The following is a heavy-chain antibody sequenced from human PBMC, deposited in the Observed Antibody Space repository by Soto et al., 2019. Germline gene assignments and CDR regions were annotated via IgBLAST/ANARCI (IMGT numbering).Heavy chain of an antibody. CDR3: ARGHYQLEY. CDR1: GFTFSTYW. CDR2: IKQDGSEK. D-gene: IGHD2-2*01. J-gene: IGHJ4*02. V-gene: IGHV3-7*01. Sequence: PGGSLRHSCAASGFTFSTYWMSWVRQAPGKGLEWVASIKQDGSEKYYVDSVKGRFTISRDNAKNSLYLQMNSLRVEDTAVYYCARGHYQLEYWGQGSLVTVSS.